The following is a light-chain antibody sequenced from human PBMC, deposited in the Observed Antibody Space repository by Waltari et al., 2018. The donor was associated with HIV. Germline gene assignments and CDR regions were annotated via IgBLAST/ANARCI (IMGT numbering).Light chain of an antibody. V-gene: IGLV1-40*01. CDR1: SSNIGAGHN. Sequence: QSVLSQPPSVSGAPGQRVTISCTGSSSNIGAGHNVQWFQQVPGTAPKLLIYENIYRPSGVPDRFSVSKSDTSASLAITGLQAEDESDYYCQSYDDSLDGWVFGGGTKLTVL. J-gene: IGLJ3*02. CDR2: ENI. CDR3: QSYDDSLDGWV.